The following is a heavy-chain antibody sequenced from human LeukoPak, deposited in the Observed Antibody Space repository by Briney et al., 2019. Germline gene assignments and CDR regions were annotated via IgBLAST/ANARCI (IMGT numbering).Heavy chain of an antibody. Sequence: PGGSLRLSXAASGFTFSSYSMNWVRQAPGKGLEWVSSISSSSSYIYYADSVKGRFTISRDNAKNSLYLQMNSLRAEDTAVYYCARDVSSGSSKTFDYWGQGTLVTVSS. D-gene: IGHD1-26*01. J-gene: IGHJ4*02. CDR1: GFTFSSYS. V-gene: IGHV3-21*01. CDR2: ISSSSSYI. CDR3: ARDVSSGSSKTFDY.